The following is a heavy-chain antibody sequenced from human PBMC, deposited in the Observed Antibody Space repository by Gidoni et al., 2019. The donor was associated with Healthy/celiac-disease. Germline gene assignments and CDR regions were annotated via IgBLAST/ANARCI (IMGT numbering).Heavy chain of an antibody. Sequence: QVQLQESGPGLVKPSGTLSLTCAVSGGSISSSYWWSWVRQPPGKGLEWIGEIYHSGSTNYNPSLKSRVTISVDKSKNQFSLKLSSVTAADTAVYYCARDSRFGVTTVQGWFDPWGQGTLVTVSS. CDR3: ARDSRFGVTTVQGWFDP. V-gene: IGHV4-4*02. J-gene: IGHJ5*02. CDR1: GGSISSSYW. D-gene: IGHD4-17*01. CDR2: IYHSGST.